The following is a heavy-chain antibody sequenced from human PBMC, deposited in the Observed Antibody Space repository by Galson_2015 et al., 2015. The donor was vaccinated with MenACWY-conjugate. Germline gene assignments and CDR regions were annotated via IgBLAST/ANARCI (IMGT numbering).Heavy chain of an antibody. J-gene: IGHJ6*02. V-gene: IGHV3-30*04. D-gene: IGHD2-15*01. CDR3: ARVRRYCSGNTCYSGVWDAMDV. Sequence: SLRLSCAASGFSFSEHAIHWVRQAPGKGLEWVAVISYDGSHTYYADSVRGRFTISRDNPKNTVFLQMNGLRAEDTALYSCARVRRYCSGNTCYSGVWDAMDVWGQGTTVTLSS. CDR2: ISYDGSHT. CDR1: GFSFSEHA.